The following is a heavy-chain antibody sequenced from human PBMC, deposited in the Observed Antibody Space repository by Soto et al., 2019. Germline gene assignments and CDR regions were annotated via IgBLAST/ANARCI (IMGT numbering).Heavy chain of an antibody. CDR3: ARSLRYYYDSSGPHPIDY. V-gene: IGHV1-2*04. J-gene: IGHJ4*02. Sequence: ASVKVSCKASGYSFTDYHIHWVRQAPGQGLEWLGRINPKSGGTSTAQKFQGWVTMTRDTSISTAYMELSRLRSDDTAVYYCARSLRYYYDSSGPHPIDYWGQGTLVTVSS. CDR2: INPKSGGT. D-gene: IGHD3-22*01. CDR1: GYSFTDYH.